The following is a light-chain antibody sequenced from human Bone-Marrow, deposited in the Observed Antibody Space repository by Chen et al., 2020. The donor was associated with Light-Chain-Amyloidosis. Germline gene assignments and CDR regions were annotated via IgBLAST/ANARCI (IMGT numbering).Light chain of an antibody. J-gene: IGLJ7*01. CDR2: EVS. CDR3: SSYAGSNKYAV. V-gene: IGLV2-8*01. CDR1: SSDVGGYNY. Sequence: QSALTQSPSASGSPGQSVTISCTGTSSDVGGYNYVSWYQQHPGKAPKLMIYEVSKRPSGVPDRFAGSKSGNTASLTVSGLQAEDEADYYCSSYAGSNKYAVFGGGTQLTVL.